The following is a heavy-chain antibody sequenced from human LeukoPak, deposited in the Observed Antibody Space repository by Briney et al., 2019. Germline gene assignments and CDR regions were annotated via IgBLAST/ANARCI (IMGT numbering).Heavy chain of an antibody. V-gene: IGHV1-46*01. D-gene: IGHD6-19*01. CDR3: ARVPERAVAGDY. CDR2: INPSGGST. J-gene: IGHJ4*02. CDR1: GYTFTSYY. Sequence: ASVKVSCKASGYTFTSYYMHWVRQAPGQGLEWMGIINPSGGSTSYAQKFQGRVTMTRVTSTSTVYMELSSLRSEDTAVYYCARVPERAVAGDYWGQGTLVTVSS.